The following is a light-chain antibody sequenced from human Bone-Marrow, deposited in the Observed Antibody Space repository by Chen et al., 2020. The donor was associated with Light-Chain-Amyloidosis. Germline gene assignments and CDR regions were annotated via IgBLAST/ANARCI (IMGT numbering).Light chain of an antibody. CDR1: QGIRND. CDR3: LQDYSYPRT. CDR2: AAS. V-gene: IGKV1-6*01. J-gene: IGKJ3*01. Sequence: AIQMTQSPSSLSASVGDRVTITCRASQGIRNDLAWYQQKPEKAPKLLIYAASSLQSWVPSRFSGSGSDTDFTLTISRLQPEDFATYYCLQDYSYPRTFGPGTKVDFQ.